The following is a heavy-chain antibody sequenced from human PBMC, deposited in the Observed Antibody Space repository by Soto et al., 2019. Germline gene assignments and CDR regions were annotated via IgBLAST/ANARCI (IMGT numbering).Heavy chain of an antibody. CDR3: ARIRGSGYQARYVMDV. V-gene: IGHV2-26*01. CDR2: IFSNDEK. CDR1: GFSLSNARMG. D-gene: IGHD3-22*01. J-gene: IGHJ6*02. Sequence: SGPTLVNPTETLTLTCTVSGFSLSNARMGVSWIRQPPGKALEWLAHIFSNDEKSYSTSLKSRLTISKDTSKSQVVLTMTNMDPVDTATYYCARIRGSGYQARYVMDVWGQGTTVSVS.